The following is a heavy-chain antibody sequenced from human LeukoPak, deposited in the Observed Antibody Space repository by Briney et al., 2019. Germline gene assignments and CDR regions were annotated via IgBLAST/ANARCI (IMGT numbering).Heavy chain of an antibody. CDR3: ARDYDFWSGAVPYGMDV. V-gene: IGHV3-30-3*01. Sequence: GRSLRLSCAASGFTFSSYAMHWVRQAPGKGLEWVAVISYDGSNKYYADSVKGRFTISRDNSKNTLYLQMNSLRAEDTAVYYCARDYDFWSGAVPYGMDVWGQGTTVTVSS. D-gene: IGHD3-3*01. CDR1: GFTFSSYA. J-gene: IGHJ6*02. CDR2: ISYDGSNK.